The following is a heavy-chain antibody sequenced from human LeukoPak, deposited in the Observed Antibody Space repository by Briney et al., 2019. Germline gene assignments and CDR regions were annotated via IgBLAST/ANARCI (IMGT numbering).Heavy chain of an antibody. CDR2: IYCSGST. CDR3: ARVRGGGYDY. CDR1: GGSISSYY. J-gene: IGHJ4*02. D-gene: IGHD1-26*01. V-gene: IGHV4-59*01. Sequence: SETLSLTCTVSGGSISSYYWSWIRQPPGKGLEWIGYIYCSGSTNYNPSLKSRVTIPVDTSKNQFSLKLSSVTAADTAVYYCARVRGGGYDYWGQGTLVTVSS.